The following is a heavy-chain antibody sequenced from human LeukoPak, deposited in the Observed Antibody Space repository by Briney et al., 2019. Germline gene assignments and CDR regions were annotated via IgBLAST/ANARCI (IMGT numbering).Heavy chain of an antibody. J-gene: IGHJ4*02. CDR3: ARDMVAEAGTRWGDY. V-gene: IGHV3-23*01. CDR1: GFTFNSYA. Sequence: GGSLRLSCAASGFTFNSYAMSWVRQAPGKGLEWVSGISGSGGTTYYADSVKGRFPISRDNSKNTLYLQMNSLRAEDTAVYYCARDMVAEAGTRWGDYWGQGTLVTVSS. CDR2: ISGSGGTT. D-gene: IGHD6-19*01.